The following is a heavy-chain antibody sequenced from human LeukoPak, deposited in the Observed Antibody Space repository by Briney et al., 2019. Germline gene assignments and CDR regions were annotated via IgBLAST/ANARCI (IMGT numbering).Heavy chain of an antibody. V-gene: IGHV4-59*08. CDR3: ATRGY. J-gene: IGHJ4*02. Sequence: SETLPLTCTVSGGSISSDYWQWIRQPPGKGLEWIGYIYNSGGNNYNPSLKSRVTISIDTSKSQFSLKLTSVTAADTAVYYCATRGYWGQGTLVTVSS. CDR1: GGSISSDY. CDR2: IYNSGGN. D-gene: IGHD3-10*01.